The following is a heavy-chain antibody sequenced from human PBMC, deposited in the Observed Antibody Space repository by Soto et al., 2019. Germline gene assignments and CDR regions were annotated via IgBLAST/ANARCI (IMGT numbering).Heavy chain of an antibody. V-gene: IGHV3-13*01. CDR1: GFTFSSYD. Sequence: GGSLRLSCAASGFTFSSYDMHWVRQATGKGLEWVSAIGTAGDTYYPGSVKGRFTISRENAKNSLYLQMNSLRAGDTAVYYCARSLDHSAAGLDYWGQGTLVTVSS. CDR3: ARSLDHSAAGLDY. CDR2: IGTAGDT. D-gene: IGHD6-13*01. J-gene: IGHJ4*02.